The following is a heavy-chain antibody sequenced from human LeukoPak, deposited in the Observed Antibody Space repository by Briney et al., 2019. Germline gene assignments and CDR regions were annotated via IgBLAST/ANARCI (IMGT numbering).Heavy chain of an antibody. V-gene: IGHV5-51*01. Sequence: GESLQISCQGSGSSFTSYWIGWVRQLPGKGLEWMGIIYPGDSDTRYSPPFQGQVTISADKSISTAYLQWSSLKASDTAMYYCARHPNYYYGMDVWGQGTTVTVSS. CDR2: IYPGDSDT. J-gene: IGHJ6*02. CDR1: GSSFTSYW. CDR3: ARHPNYYYGMDV.